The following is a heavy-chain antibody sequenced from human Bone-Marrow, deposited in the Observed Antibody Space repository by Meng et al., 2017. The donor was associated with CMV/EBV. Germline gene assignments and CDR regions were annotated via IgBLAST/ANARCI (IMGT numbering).Heavy chain of an antibody. CDR3: AAPLGYCSSTSCSLFDY. CDR2: INLCVRT. J-gene: IGHJ4*02. CDR1: CCSFIGYY. D-gene: IGHD2-2*01. Sequence: CCSFIGYYLNWLHPPPVKWLEWIGEINLCVRTNYNPSLKRRVTISVDTSMNQFSLKLRSVTAADTAVYYCAAPLGYCSSTSCSLFDYWGQGTLVTVSS. V-gene: IGHV4-34*01.